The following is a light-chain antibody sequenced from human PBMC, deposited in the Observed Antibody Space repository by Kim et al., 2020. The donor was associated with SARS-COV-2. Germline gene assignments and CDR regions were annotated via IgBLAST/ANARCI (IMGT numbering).Light chain of an antibody. CDR2: GAS. J-gene: IGKJ1*01. CDR1: QGGRSN. Sequence: PVKRATHSGKPSQGGRSNLAGYRQEPGQAPRQLIYGASTRGTGTPARFSVSGSGTEFTLTISSLQCGECAVYYYQQYNNGRRWTFGRGTKVDI. CDR3: QQYNNGRRWT. V-gene: IGKV3-15*01.